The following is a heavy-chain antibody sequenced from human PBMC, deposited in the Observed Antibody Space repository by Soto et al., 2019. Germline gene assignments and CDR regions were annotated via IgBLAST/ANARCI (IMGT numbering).Heavy chain of an antibody. D-gene: IGHD3-10*01. CDR3: AKDQLYYGSGRARFND. J-gene: IGHJ4*02. V-gene: IGHV3-23*01. CDR1: GFTFSSYA. Sequence: GGSLRLSCAASGFTFSSYAMSWVRQAPGKGLEWVSAISGSGGSTYYADSVKGRFTISRDNSKNTLYLQMNSLRAEDTAVYYCAKDQLYYGSGRARFNDWGQGTLVTVSS. CDR2: ISGSGGST.